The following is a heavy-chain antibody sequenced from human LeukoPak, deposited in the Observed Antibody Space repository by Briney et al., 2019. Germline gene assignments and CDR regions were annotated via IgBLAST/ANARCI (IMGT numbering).Heavy chain of an antibody. V-gene: IGHV1-69*04. CDR3: ATEPSRSYSFDHLDF. CDR2: VVPMFGIR. Sequence: SVKVSCKTSGGTFNNYAISWVRQAPGQRLEWMGRVVPMFGIRNYPQTFRGRVNITADKATNTVYMELRSLRAEDTAIYYCATEPSRSYSFDHLDFWGLGTPVTVSS. CDR1: GGTFNNYA. D-gene: IGHD5-12*01. J-gene: IGHJ4*02.